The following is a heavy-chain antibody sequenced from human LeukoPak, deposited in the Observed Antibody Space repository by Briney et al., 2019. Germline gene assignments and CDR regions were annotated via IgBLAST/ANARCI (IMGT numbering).Heavy chain of an antibody. CDR3: AREGYSSNWYDY. D-gene: IGHD6-13*01. J-gene: IGHJ5*01. CDR2: ISYTETT. Sequence: SETLSLTCTVSGGSISSHYGGWIRQPPGEGLEWIGYISYTETTNYNPSIKSRVTISVDTSKNQFSLKLRSLTAADTAVYYCAREGYSSNWYDYWGQGTLVTVSS. V-gene: IGHV4-59*11. CDR1: GGSISSHY.